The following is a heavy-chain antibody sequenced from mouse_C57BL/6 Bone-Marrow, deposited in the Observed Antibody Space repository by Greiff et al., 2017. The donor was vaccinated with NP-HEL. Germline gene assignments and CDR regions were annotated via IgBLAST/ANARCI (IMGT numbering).Heavy chain of an antibody. D-gene: IGHD1-1*02. CDR1: GYSITSGYY. J-gene: IGHJ4*01. Sequence: EVKLVESGPGLVKPSQSLSLTCSVTGYSITSGYYWNWIRQFPGNKLEWMGYISYDGSNNYNPSLKNRISITRDTSKNQFFLKLNSVTTEDTATYYCARYGYAMDYWGQGTSVTVSS. CDR2: ISYDGSN. V-gene: IGHV3-6*01. CDR3: ARYGYAMDY.